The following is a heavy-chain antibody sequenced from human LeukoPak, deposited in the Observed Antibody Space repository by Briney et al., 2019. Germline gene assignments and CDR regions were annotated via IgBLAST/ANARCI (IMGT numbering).Heavy chain of an antibody. J-gene: IGHJ4*02. CDR2: IYSGGST. Sequence: GGSLRLSCAVSGFTVSSKYMSWVRQAPGKGLEWVSVIYSGGSTYYADSVKGRFTISRDSSKNTLYLQMNSLRAEDTAVYYCAKDVGYSHGYSFDYWGQGTQVTVSS. CDR1: GFTVSSKY. CDR3: AKDVGYSHGYSFDY. V-gene: IGHV3-66*01. D-gene: IGHD5-18*01.